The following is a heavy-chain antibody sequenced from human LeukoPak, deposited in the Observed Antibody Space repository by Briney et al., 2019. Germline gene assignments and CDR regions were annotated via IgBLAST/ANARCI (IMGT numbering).Heavy chain of an antibody. D-gene: IGHD3-9*01. V-gene: IGHV3-49*03. CDR3: TRGDTYYNILTGYLIYGMDV. Sequence: PGGSLRLSCTASGFTFGEYTMSWFRQAPGKGLEWVGFIKSKPYGGTTEYAASVKGRFTISRDDSKSVAYLQMNSLKTEDTAVYYCTRGDTYYNILTGYLIYGMDVWGQGTTVTVSS. CDR1: GFTFGEYT. CDR2: IKSKPYGGTT. J-gene: IGHJ6*02.